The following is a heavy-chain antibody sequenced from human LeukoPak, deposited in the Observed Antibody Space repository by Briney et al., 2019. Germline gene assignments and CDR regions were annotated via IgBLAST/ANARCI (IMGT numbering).Heavy chain of an antibody. Sequence: GRSLRLSCAASGFTFSSYAMHWVRQAPGKGLEWVAVISYDGSNKYYADSVKGRFTISRDNSKNTLYLQMNSLRAEDTAVYYCARSPTTVVDMYFDYWGQGILVTVSS. V-gene: IGHV3-30-3*01. CDR3: ARSPTTVVDMYFDY. D-gene: IGHD4-23*01. CDR2: ISYDGSNK. CDR1: GFTFSSYA. J-gene: IGHJ4*02.